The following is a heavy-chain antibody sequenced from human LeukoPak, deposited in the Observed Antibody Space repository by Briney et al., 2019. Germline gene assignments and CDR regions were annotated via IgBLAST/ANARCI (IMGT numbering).Heavy chain of an antibody. CDR2: IWSDGSNK. D-gene: IGHD3-9*01. V-gene: IGHV3-33*01. CDR1: GITFSTSG. CDR3: ARDRYILTGYYYFDY. J-gene: IGHJ4*02. Sequence: GGSLRLSCAASGITFSTSGMHWVRQAPGKGLEWVAFIWSDGSNKYHADSVKGRFTISRDNAKSSLYLQMNSLRAEDTAVYYCARDRYILTGYYYFDYWGQGTLVTVSS.